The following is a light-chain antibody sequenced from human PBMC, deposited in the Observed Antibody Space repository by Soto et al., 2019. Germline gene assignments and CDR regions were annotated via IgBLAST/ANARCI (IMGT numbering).Light chain of an antibody. CDR2: EAS. J-gene: IGKJ1*01. CDR3: QQSYSTPST. CDR1: QNIKNY. Sequence: DIPMTQSPSYLSASVGDRVTITCRASQNIKNYFNWYQQKPGTAPKLLIYEASSLQSGAPSRFIGSGSGTDFTLTITSLQPEDYATYYCQQSYSTPSTFGQGTKVDIK. V-gene: IGKV1-39*01.